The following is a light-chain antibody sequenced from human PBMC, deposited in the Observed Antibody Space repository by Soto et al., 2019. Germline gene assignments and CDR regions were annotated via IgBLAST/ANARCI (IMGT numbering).Light chain of an antibody. V-gene: IGKV1-39*01. CDR2: ATS. J-gene: IGKJ3*01. CDR3: LQSYSRPPRD. CDR1: QSISFY. Sequence: DIQMTQSPSSLSASVGDTVTITCRASQSISFYLNWYQQKPGKAPNLLIYATSSLQSGVPSRFSGSGSGTDFNLTISSLQPEDFATYYCLQSYSRPPRDLGP.